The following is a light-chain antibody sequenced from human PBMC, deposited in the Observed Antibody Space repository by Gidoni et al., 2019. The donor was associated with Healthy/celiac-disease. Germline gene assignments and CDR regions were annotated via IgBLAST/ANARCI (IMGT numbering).Light chain of an antibody. CDR3: SSYTSSSTLHYV. V-gene: IGLV2-14*03. J-gene: IGLJ1*01. CDR2: DVS. Sequence: QSALTQPASVSGSPGQSITISCTGTSSDVGGYNYVYWYQQHPGKAPKLMIYDVSNRPSGVSNRFSGSKSGNTASLTISGLQAEDEADYYCSSYTSSSTLHYVFGTGTKVTVL. CDR1: SSDVGGYNY.